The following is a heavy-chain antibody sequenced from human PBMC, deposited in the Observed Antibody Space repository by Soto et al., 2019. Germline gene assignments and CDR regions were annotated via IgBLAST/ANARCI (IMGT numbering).Heavy chain of an antibody. D-gene: IGHD6-13*01. CDR1: GGTFSNYS. CDR3: TREPDYAGNSGLGLVDY. Sequence: QVQLVQSGAEVKKPGSSVTVSCKASGGKASGGTFSNYSINWVRQAPGQGLEWMGGIIPTFGTPNYAQKFKGRLTIPADKYTGTAEMGLSSLRSEGTAVYYCTREPDYAGNSGLGLVDYWGQGTLVTVS. CDR2: IIPTFGTP. J-gene: IGHJ4*02. V-gene: IGHV1-69*06.